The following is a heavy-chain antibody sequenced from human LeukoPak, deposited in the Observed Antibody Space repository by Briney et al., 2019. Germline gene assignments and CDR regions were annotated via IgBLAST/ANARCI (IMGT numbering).Heavy chain of an antibody. V-gene: IGHV4-34*01. CDR1: GGSFSGYY. CDR2: INHSGST. CDR3: ARRLTGYSSGWYTY. D-gene: IGHD6-19*01. J-gene: IGHJ4*02. Sequence: SETLSLTCAVYGGSFSGYYWNWIRQPPGKGLEWIGEINHSGSTNYNPSLKSRVTISVDTSKNQFSLKLSSVTAADTAVYYCARRLTGYSSGWYTYWGQGTLVTVSS.